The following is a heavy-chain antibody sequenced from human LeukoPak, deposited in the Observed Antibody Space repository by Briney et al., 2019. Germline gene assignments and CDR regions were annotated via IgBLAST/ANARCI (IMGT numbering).Heavy chain of an antibody. V-gene: IGHV4-59*12. CDR1: GGSISSYY. J-gene: IGHJ4*02. D-gene: IGHD3-10*01. Sequence: PSETLSLTCTVSGGSISSYYWSWIRQPPRKGLELIGYIYYSGSTNYNPSLKSRVTISVDRSKNQFSLRLSSVTAADTAVYYCAREDMVRGVRFDYWGQGTLVTVSS. CDR2: IYYSGST. CDR3: AREDMVRGVRFDY.